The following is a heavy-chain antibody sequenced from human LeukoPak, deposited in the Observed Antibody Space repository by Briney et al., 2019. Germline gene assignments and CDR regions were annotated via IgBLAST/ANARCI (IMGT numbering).Heavy chain of an antibody. Sequence: GGSLRLSCTASGLTFSTSGFNWVRQAPGKGLEWVASIGPTGSDRYHADSIKGRFTISRDNANNFLYLQMNSLRAEDTAVYYCATETNGRHYDYWGQGTLLTVTS. CDR1: GLTFSTSG. CDR3: ATETNGRHYDY. CDR2: IGPTGSDR. V-gene: IGHV3-21*06. D-gene: IGHD1-14*01. J-gene: IGHJ4*02.